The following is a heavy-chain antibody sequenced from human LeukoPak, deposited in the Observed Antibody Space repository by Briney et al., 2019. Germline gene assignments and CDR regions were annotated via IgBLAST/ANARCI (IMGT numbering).Heavy chain of an antibody. CDR3: AGGGYSYPTTFDY. CDR1: GHSLTNYW. V-gene: IGHV5-51*01. Sequence: GESLKISCKGSGHSLTNYWIGWVRQMPGKGLEWMGIIYPGDSDTRYSPSFQGQVTISADKSISTAYQQWSSLKASDTAMYYCAGGGYSYPTTFDYWGQGTLVTVSS. J-gene: IGHJ4*02. CDR2: IYPGDSDT. D-gene: IGHD5-18*01.